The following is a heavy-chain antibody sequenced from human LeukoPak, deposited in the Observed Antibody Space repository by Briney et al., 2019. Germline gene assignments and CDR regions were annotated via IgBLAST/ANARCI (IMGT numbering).Heavy chain of an antibody. D-gene: IGHD3-3*01. J-gene: IGHJ4*02. CDR2: IWYDGSNK. CDR3: AKDSGSAIFGVATRHFDY. CDR1: GFTFSSYG. Sequence: GGSLILSCAASGFTFSSYGMHWVRQAPGKGLEWVAVIWYDGSNKYYADSVKGRFTISRDNSKNTLYLQMNSLRAEDTAVYYCAKDSGSAIFGVATRHFDYWGQGTLVTVSS. V-gene: IGHV3-33*06.